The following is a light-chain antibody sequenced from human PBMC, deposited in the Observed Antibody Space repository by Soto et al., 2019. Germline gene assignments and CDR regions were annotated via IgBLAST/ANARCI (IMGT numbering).Light chain of an antibody. J-gene: IGKJ5*01. CDR1: QDIRGH. CDR2: EAT. V-gene: IGKV1-33*01. Sequence: DIEMTQSPSSLSASVGDRVTITCRASQDIRGHLNWYQQRPGKAPNLLIFEATTLERGAPSRFSGSGSGTDFRLTISSLQPEDIATYYCQQYGGVPRTFGQGTRLEIK. CDR3: QQYGGVPRT.